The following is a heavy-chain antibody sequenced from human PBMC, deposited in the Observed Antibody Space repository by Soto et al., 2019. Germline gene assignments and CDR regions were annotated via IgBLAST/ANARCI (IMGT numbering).Heavy chain of an antibody. CDR2: IWYDGSNK. CDR3: ARDLLDSVGNGMDV. Sequence: PGGSLRLSCAASGFTFSSYGMHWVRQAPGKGLEWVAVIWYDGSNKYYADSVKGRFTISRDNSKNTLYLQMNSLRAEDTAVYYRARDLLDSVGNGMDVWGQGTTVTVSS. CDR1: GFTFSSYG. V-gene: IGHV3-33*01. D-gene: IGHD1-26*01. J-gene: IGHJ6*02.